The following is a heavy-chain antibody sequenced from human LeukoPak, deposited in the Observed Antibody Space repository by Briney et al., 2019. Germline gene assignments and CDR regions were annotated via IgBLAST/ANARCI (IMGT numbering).Heavy chain of an antibody. CDR1: GFTFSSYW. Sequence: GGSLRLSCAVSGFTFSSYWMSWVRQAPGKGLEWVANIKEDGSEKYYVDSVKGRFTISRDNAKNSLYLQMNSLRAEDTAVYYCAKRSFCRSGSCYSFGFDYWGQGTLVTVSS. V-gene: IGHV3-7*01. CDR3: AKRSFCRSGSCYSFGFDY. J-gene: IGHJ4*02. D-gene: IGHD2-15*01. CDR2: IKEDGSEK.